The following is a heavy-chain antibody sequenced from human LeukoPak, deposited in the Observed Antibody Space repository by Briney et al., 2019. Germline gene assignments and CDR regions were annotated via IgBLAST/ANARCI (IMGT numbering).Heavy chain of an antibody. D-gene: IGHD1-26*01. J-gene: IGHJ4*02. CDR1: GFTSSGYW. CDR3: ATDGKGPIDLDY. CDR2: ISSDGRGK. V-gene: IGHV3-74*01. Sequence: PGGSLRLSCAASGFTSSGYWMHWVRQHPARGRMWVSYISSDGRGKIYEVSGKVRITSSTDNAKNTVYLQMNSLGVADTAVYYCATDGKGPIDLDYWGGGPPVVVSS.